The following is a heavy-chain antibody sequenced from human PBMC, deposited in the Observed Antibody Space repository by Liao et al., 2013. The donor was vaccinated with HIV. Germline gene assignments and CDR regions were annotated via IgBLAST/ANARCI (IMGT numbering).Heavy chain of an antibody. CDR2: IYSSGSA. Sequence: QLQLQESGPGLVKPSETLSLTCTVSGGSISSTSYYWSWIRQPAGKGLEWIGRIYSSGSANYNPSLKSRVTMSVDTSKNQFSLKLSSVTAADTAVYYCARTDQYYDFWNGYENWFDPWGQGTLVTVSS. V-gene: IGHV4-61*02. CDR1: GGSISSTSYY. D-gene: IGHD3-3*01. J-gene: IGHJ5*02. CDR3: ARTDQYYDFWNGYENWFDP.